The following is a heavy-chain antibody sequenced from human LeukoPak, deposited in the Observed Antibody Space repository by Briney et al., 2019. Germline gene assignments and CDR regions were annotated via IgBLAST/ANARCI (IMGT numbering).Heavy chain of an antibody. CDR2: IIPIFRTA. J-gene: IGHJ4*02. V-gene: IGHV1-69*13. CDR1: GGTFHRYA. CDR3: ARDASLRDGYKDY. D-gene: IGHD5-24*01. Sequence: SDTVSYKASGGTFHRYALRWVRQAPGQGLEGMGGIIPIFRTANYAQKFQGKVTITADESTSTAYMELSSLRSEDTAVYYCARDASLRDGYKDYWGQGTLVTVSS.